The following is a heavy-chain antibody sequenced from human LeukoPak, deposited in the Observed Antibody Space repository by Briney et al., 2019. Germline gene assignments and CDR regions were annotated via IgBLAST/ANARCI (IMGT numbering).Heavy chain of an antibody. D-gene: IGHD3-22*01. CDR1: GGSISSYY. CDR3: AKDAPGYYYDSSGSPYYMDV. Sequence: PSETLSLTCTVSGGSISSYYWSWVRQPAGKGLEWIGRIYTSGSTNYNPSLKSRVTMSVDTSKNQFSLKLSSVTAADTAVYYCAKDAPGYYYDSSGSPYYMDVWGKGTTVTVSS. CDR2: IYTSGST. J-gene: IGHJ6*03. V-gene: IGHV4-4*07.